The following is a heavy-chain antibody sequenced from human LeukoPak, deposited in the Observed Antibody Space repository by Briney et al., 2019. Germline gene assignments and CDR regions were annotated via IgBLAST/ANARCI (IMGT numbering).Heavy chain of an antibody. Sequence: PGGSLRLSCVASGFSFSSYSMNWVRQAPGKGLEWVSTISSDSKSIYYADSVKGRFIISRDNAKNSLFLQMDSLRAEDTALYYCTRGSYGDYGYWGQGTLVTVSS. CDR2: ISSDSKSI. V-gene: IGHV3-21*01. J-gene: IGHJ4*02. D-gene: IGHD4-17*01. CDR3: TRGSYGDYGY. CDR1: GFSFSSYS.